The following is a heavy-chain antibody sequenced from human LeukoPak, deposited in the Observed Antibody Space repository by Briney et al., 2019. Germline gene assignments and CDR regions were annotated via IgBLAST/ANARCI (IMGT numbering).Heavy chain of an antibody. Sequence: ASVKVSCKASGGTFSSYAINWVRQATGQGLEWMGWMNPNSGNTGYAQKFQGRVTMTRNTSISTAYMELSSLRSEDTAVYYCASLPEADAFDIWGQGTMVTVSS. J-gene: IGHJ3*02. D-gene: IGHD2-2*01. CDR1: GGTFSSYA. V-gene: IGHV1-8*02. CDR3: ASLPEADAFDI. CDR2: MNPNSGNT.